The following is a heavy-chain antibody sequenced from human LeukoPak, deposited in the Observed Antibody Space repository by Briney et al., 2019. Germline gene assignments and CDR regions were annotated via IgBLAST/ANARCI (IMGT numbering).Heavy chain of an antibody. J-gene: IGHJ4*02. D-gene: IGHD4-17*01. CDR3: ARVGYGDYYFDY. CDR1: GGSISTYY. Sequence: SETLSLTCTVSGGSISTYYWSWIRQPAGKGLEWIGRIYSSGSTNYNPSLKSRVTMSVDMSRNQFSLKVGSVTAADTAVYYCARVGYGDYYFDYWGQGALVTVSS. CDR2: IYSSGST. V-gene: IGHV4-4*07.